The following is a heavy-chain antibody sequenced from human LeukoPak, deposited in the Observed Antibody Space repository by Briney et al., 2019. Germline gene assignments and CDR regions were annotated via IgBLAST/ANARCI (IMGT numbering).Heavy chain of an antibody. J-gene: IGHJ4*02. Sequence: GGSLRLSCAASGFTFSSYSMNWVRQAPGKGLEWVSSISSSSSYIYYADSVKGRFTISRDNSKNTLYLQMNSLRAEDTAVYYCAKPPPAILALWVYWGQGTLVTVSS. CDR3: AKPPPAILALWVY. D-gene: IGHD2-2*01. CDR1: GFTFSSYS. V-gene: IGHV3-21*01. CDR2: ISSSSSYI.